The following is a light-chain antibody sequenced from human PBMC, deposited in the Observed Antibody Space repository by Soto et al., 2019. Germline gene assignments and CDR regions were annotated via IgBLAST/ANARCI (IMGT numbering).Light chain of an antibody. J-gene: IGKJ5*01. CDR2: GAS. CDR3: QHYSLYSAP. CDR1: QDISTY. V-gene: IGKV1-5*01. Sequence: TQSPSSLSASVGDTVTISCRASQDISTYLAWYQQKPVKAPTLPIFGASSLHNGVPPRFAGSGSGSEFTLTIDRLQPDDFATYYCQHYSLYSAPFGQGTRV.